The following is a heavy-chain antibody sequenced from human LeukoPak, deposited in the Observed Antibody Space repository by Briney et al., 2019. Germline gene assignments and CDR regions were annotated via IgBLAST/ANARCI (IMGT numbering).Heavy chain of an antibody. V-gene: IGHV4-39*01. J-gene: IGHJ4*02. CDR3: AKHLWFGDTIDY. D-gene: IGHD3-10*01. CDR1: GGSISSSSYY. CDR2: IYYSGIT. Sequence: SETLSLXCTVSGGSISSSSYYWGWIRQPPGKGLEWIGSIYYSGITYYNPSLKSRVTISVDTSKNQFSLKLSSVTAADTAVYYCAKHLWFGDTIDYWGQGTLVTVSS.